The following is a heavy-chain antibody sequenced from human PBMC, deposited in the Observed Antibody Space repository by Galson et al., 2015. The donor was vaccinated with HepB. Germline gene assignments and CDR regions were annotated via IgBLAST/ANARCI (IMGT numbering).Heavy chain of an antibody. CDR2: LSSRGDNE. CDR3: ARTFYLDS. J-gene: IGHJ4*02. CDR1: GFTFSNYA. Sequence: SLRLSCAASGFTFSNYAMNWVRQAPGKGLEWLALLSSRGDNEYYADSVKGRFTISRDNSENTLYLQMHSLRVEDTAVYYCARTFYLDSWGQGTLVTVSS. V-gene: IGHV3-30-3*01.